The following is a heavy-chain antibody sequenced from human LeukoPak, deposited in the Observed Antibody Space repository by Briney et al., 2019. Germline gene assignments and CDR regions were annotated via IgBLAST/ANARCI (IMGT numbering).Heavy chain of an antibody. J-gene: IGHJ5*02. CDR2: ISIDGGRT. Sequence: PGGSLRLSCAASGFTFSSYAMSWVRQAPGKGPEWVSTISIDGGRTYYADSVKGRFTVSRDTSKNSLYLQMNSLRAEDTALYYCAKGGSIALNNWFDPWGQETLVTVSS. CDR3: AKGGSIALNNWFDP. D-gene: IGHD6-6*01. V-gene: IGHV3-23*01. CDR1: GFTFSSYA.